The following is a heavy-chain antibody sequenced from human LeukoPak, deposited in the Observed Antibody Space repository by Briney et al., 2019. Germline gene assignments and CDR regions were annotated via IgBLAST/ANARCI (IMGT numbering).Heavy chain of an antibody. J-gene: IGHJ4*02. D-gene: IGHD3-22*01. Sequence: GGSLRLSCAASGSTFDDHAMHWVRQAPGKGLEWVSGISWNSGSIDYADSVKGRFTISRDNAKNSLSLQMNSLRAEDTALYYCAKGTYYFDSSGSYYFDYWGQGTLVTVSS. CDR2: ISWNSGSI. CDR1: GSTFDDHA. CDR3: AKGTYYFDSSGSYYFDY. V-gene: IGHV3-9*01.